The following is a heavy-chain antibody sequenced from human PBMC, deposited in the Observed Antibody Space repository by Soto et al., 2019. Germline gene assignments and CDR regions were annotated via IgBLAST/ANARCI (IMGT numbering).Heavy chain of an antibody. Sequence: QVQLVQSGAEVKKPGSSVKVSCKTSGGTFSSNAISWLRQAPEQGLEWMGGIIPIFGTVNYAQKFQGRVTITADKSTRTAYMELSSLRSEDTAVYYCARRERSIAAAGWNYYGMDVWGQGTTVTVSS. D-gene: IGHD6-13*01. CDR2: IIPIFGTV. J-gene: IGHJ6*02. CDR1: GGTFSSNA. V-gene: IGHV1-69*06. CDR3: ARRERSIAAAGWNYYGMDV.